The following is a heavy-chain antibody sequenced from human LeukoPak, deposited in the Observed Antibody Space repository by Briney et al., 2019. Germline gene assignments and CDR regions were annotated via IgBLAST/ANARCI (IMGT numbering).Heavy chain of an antibody. J-gene: IGHJ4*02. CDR2: LYSGGNT. Sequence: GGSLRLSCVVSGFTVSSNYMSWVRRAPGKGLEWVSVLYSGGNTNYADSVKGRFIISRDNSKNTLYLQMNSLRTEDTAVYYCARVRFLEWLSFDYWGRGTLVTVSS. CDR1: GFTVSSNY. D-gene: IGHD3-3*01. V-gene: IGHV3-66*01. CDR3: ARVRFLEWLSFDY.